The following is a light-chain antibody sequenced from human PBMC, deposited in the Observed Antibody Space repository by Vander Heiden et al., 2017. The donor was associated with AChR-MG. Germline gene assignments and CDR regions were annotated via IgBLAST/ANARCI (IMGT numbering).Light chain of an antibody. J-gene: IGLJ3*02. CDR3: AAWDDSLNGWV. V-gene: IGLV1-44*01. Sequence: QSVLTQPPSASGTPGPRVTLSCSGSSSNIGSNTVNWYQQLPGTAAKLLIYSNNQRPSGVPDRFSGSKSGTSASLAISGLQSEDEADYYCAAWDDSLNGWVFGGGTKLTVL. CDR1: SSNIGSNT. CDR2: SNN.